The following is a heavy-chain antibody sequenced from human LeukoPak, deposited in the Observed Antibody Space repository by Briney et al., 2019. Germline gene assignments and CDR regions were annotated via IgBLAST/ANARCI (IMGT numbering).Heavy chain of an antibody. CDR1: GYTLTELS. Sequence: ASVKVSCKDSGYTLTELSTHSVPPAPETGLEWMGGFYPEDGETIYAQKFQGRVTITEDTSTDTAYMEMSSLRAEDTAVYYCATAPVFGISGGWRTFDYWGQGTLVTVSS. CDR3: ATAPVFGISGGWRTFDY. V-gene: IGHV1-24*01. D-gene: IGHD6-19*01. J-gene: IGHJ4*02. CDR2: FYPEDGET.